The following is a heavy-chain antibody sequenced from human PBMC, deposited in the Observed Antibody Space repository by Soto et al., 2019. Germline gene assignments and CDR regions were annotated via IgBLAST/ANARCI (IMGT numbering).Heavy chain of an antibody. Sequence: QVQLQESGPGLVKTSQTLSLTCTVSGGSISSGGYYWSWIRQHPGKGLEWIGYIYYSGSTYYNPSLKSRVTISVDTSKNQFSLKLSSVTAAHTAVYYCARDGDTAMVFDYWGQGTLVTVSS. CDR2: IYYSGST. D-gene: IGHD5-18*01. V-gene: IGHV4-31*03. J-gene: IGHJ4*02. CDR1: GGSISSGGYY. CDR3: ARDGDTAMVFDY.